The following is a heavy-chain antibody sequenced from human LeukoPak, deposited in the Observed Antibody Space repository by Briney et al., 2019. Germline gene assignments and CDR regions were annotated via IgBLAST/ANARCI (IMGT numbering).Heavy chain of an antibody. CDR2: ISLISSYI. J-gene: IGHJ4*02. V-gene: IGHV3-21*06. CDR3: AREGGYCSGGSCRFFDY. D-gene: IGHD2-15*01. CDR1: GFTFSSSS. Sequence: GGSLRLSCAASGFTFSSSSMNWVRQAPGKGLEFVSSISLISSYIYYADSVKGRFTISRDDAKNSLFLQMNSLRAEDTAVYYCAREGGYCSGGSCRFFDYWGQGTLVTVSS.